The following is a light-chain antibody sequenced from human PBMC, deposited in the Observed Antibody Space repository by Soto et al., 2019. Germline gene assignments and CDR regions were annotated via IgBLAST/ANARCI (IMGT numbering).Light chain of an antibody. CDR1: SSDVGGYNF. V-gene: IGLV2-11*01. CDR3: CSNAGSYTYV. J-gene: IGLJ1*01. Sequence: QSVLTQPRSVSGSPGQSVTISCTGTSSDVGGYNFVSWYQQHPGKAPKLMISDVSKRPSGVPDRFSGSKSGNTASLTISGLQAEDEADYYCCSNAGSYTYVFGTGTQLTVL. CDR2: DVS.